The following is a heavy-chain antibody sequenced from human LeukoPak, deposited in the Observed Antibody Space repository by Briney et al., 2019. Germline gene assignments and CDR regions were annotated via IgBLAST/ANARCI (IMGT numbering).Heavy chain of an antibody. D-gene: IGHD4-17*01. CDR1: GYTFTGYY. V-gene: IGHV1-2*02. CDR2: INPNSGGT. Sequence: ASVKVSCKASGYTFTGYYMHWVRQAPGQGLEWMGWINPNSGGTNYAQKVQGRVTMTRDTSISTAYMELSRLRSDDTAVYYCARLDYGDYGSYWGQGTLVTVSS. J-gene: IGHJ4*02. CDR3: ARLDYGDYGSY.